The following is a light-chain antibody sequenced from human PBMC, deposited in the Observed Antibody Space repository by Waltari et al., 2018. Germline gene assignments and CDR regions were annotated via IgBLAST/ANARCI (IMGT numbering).Light chain of an antibody. CDR1: QSVSSY. J-gene: IGKJ3*01. CDR3: QQSYSTPFT. V-gene: IGKV1-39*01. CDR2: SAS. Sequence: DIQMTQSPSSLSASVGDRVTITCRASQSVSSYLNCYQQKPGKAPKLLNYSASSLQSGVPSRFSGSGSGTDFTLTISSLQPEDFATYYCQQSYSTPFTFGPGTKVDIK.